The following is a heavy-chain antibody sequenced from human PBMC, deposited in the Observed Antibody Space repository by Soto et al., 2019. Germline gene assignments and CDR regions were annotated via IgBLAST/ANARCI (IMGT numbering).Heavy chain of an antibody. CDR1: GFTFSSYA. J-gene: IGHJ4*02. V-gene: IGHV3-30-3*01. CDR2: ISYDGSNK. CDR3: ARDRIAAAQGLFDY. Sequence: GSLRLSCAASGFTFSSYAMHWVRQAPGKGLEWVAVISYDGSNKYYADSVKGRFTISRDNSKNTLYLQMNSLRAEDTAVYYCARDRIAAAQGLFDYWGQGTLVTVSS. D-gene: IGHD6-6*01.